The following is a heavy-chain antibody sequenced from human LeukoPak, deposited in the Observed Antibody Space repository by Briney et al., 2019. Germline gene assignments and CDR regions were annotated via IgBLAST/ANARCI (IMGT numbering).Heavy chain of an antibody. CDR1: GGSFSGYY. J-gene: IGHJ6*02. V-gene: IGHV4-34*01. CDR3: ARGLRAARVFYYYGMDV. CDR2: IKHSGST. D-gene: IGHD6-13*01. Sequence: SETLSLTCAVYGGSFSGYYWSWIRQPPGKGLEWVGEIKHSGSTNYKPSLKSRVTISVDTSKNQFSLKLSSVTAADTALYHCARGLRAARVFYYYGMDVWGQGTTVTVSS.